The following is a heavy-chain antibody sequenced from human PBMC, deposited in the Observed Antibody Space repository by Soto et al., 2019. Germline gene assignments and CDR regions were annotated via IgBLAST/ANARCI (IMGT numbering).Heavy chain of an antibody. CDR2: THGSGIT. CDR3: ASYIEGGGGRGY. D-gene: IGHD1-26*01. J-gene: IGHJ4*02. V-gene: IGHV4-59*01. Sequence: QVQLQESGPGLVKPSETLSLTCTVSGGSITGYHWSWIRQPPGKGLEWIGYTHGSGITNYNPSLQSRVTISLDTSKNHSSLKLSAVTGSDTAVYYCASYIEGGGGRGYWGQGHLLTVSS. CDR1: GGSITGYH.